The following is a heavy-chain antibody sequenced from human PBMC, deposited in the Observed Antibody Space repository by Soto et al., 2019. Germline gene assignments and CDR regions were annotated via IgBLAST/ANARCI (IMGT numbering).Heavy chain of an antibody. V-gene: IGHV1-3*01. Sequence: ASVKVSCKASGCTFSSYLISWGRQAPGQGLEWMGRIIPINGNTNYSQKFQGRVTITRDTSASTAYMELSSLRSEDTAVYYCAREHENYEWGQGTLVTVSS. CDR1: GCTFSSYL. CDR2: IIPINGNT. CDR3: AREHENYE. D-gene: IGHD3-22*01. J-gene: IGHJ4*02.